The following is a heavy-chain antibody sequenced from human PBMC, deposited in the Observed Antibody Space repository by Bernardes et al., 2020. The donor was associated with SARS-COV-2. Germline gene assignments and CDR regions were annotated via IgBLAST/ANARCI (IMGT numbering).Heavy chain of an antibody. CDR3: VYSPPSILVSAAYFAN. Sequence: SGPTLVKPTQTLTLTCSFSGFSLDNAAVGVGWIRQPPGKALECLALIYWDDTKRYSPSLKSRLTIIKDTFKNQVVLIMTNLDPGDTATYYCVYSPPSILVSAAYFANWGQGTLVTVSS. CDR2: IYWDDTK. CDR1: GFSLDNAAVG. V-gene: IGHV2-5*02. J-gene: IGHJ4*02. D-gene: IGHD2-15*01.